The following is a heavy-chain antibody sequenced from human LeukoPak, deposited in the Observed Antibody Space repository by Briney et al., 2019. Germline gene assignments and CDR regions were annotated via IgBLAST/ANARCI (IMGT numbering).Heavy chain of an antibody. J-gene: IGHJ3*02. CDR1: GYTFTGYY. CDR3: ARGMRYFDWLLRIDAFDI. V-gene: IGHV1-2*02. Sequence: ASVKVSCKASGYTFTGYYMHWVRQAPGQGLEWMGWINPNSGGTNYAQKFQGRVTMIRDTSISTAYMELSRLRSDDTAVYYCARGMRYFDWLLRIDAFDIWGQGTMVTVSS. CDR2: INPNSGGT. D-gene: IGHD3-9*01.